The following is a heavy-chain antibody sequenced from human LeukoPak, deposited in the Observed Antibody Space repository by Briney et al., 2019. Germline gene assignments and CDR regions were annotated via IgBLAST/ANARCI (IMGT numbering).Heavy chain of an antibody. J-gene: IGHJ4*02. V-gene: IGHV4-39*01. Sequence: SETLSLTCTVSGGSISSYHWGWIRQPPGKGLEWTGTLYYSGSTNYNPSLKSRLTISVDTSKNQFSLKVTSVTAADTAVYYCARQVEDDSGYYNEYYFDYWGQGTLVTVSS. CDR3: ARQVEDDSGYYNEYYFDY. D-gene: IGHD3-22*01. CDR1: GGSISSYH. CDR2: LYYSGST.